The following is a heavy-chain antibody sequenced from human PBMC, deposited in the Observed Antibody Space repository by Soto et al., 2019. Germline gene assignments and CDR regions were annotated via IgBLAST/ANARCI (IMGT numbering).Heavy chain of an antibody. CDR3: ARGGIAARPSGY. D-gene: IGHD6-6*01. CDR2: MNPNSGNT. V-gene: IGHV1-8*01. CDR1: GYTFTSYD. J-gene: IGHJ4*02. Sequence: GASVKVSCKASGYTFTSYDINWVRQATGQGLEWMGWMNPNSGNTGYAQKFQGRVTMTRNTSMSTAYMELSSLRSEDTAVYYCARGGIAARPSGYWGQGTLVTVSS.